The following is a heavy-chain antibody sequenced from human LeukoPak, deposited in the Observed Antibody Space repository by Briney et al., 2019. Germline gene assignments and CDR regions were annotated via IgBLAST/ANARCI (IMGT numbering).Heavy chain of an antibody. CDR3: ARPYSSGWYGDFDY. V-gene: IGHV3-30-3*01. Sequence: PGRSLRLSCAASGFTFSSYAMHWVRQAPGKGLEWVAVISYDASNKYYADSVKGRFTISRDNSKSTLYLQMNSLRAEDTALYYCARPYSSGWYGDFDYWGQGTLVTVSS. D-gene: IGHD6-19*01. CDR1: GFTFSSYA. J-gene: IGHJ4*02. CDR2: ISYDASNK.